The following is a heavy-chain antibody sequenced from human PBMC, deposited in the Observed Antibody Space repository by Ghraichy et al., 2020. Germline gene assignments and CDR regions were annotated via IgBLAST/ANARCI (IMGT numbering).Heavy chain of an antibody. J-gene: IGHJ4*02. CDR2: IYTGDYT. D-gene: IGHD1-26*01. CDR3: ARDREEGGTDY. V-gene: IGHV3-66*01. CDR1: GFTISSNY. Sequence: ESLNISCEASGFTISSNYMSWVRQAPGKGLEWVSLIYTGDYTFYADSVKGRFTISRDNSKNTLFLQMGSRRAEDTAVYYCARDREEGGTDYWGQGTLVTVSS.